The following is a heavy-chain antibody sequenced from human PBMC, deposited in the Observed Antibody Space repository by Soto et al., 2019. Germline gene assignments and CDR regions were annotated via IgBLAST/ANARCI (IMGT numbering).Heavy chain of an antibody. CDR1: GFTFRSYA. CDR3: AKLYCGGDCYSPYYYYGMDV. CDR2: ISGSGGST. D-gene: IGHD2-21*02. J-gene: IGHJ6*02. Sequence: GGSLRLSYAAPGFTFRSYALSWVRQAPGKGVELVSAISGSGGSTYYADSVKGRFTISRDNSKNTLYLQMNSLRAEDTAVYYCAKLYCGGDCYSPYYYYGMDVWGQGTTVTVSS. V-gene: IGHV3-23*01.